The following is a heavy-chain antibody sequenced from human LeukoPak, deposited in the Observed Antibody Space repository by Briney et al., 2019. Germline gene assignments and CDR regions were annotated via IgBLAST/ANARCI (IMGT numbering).Heavy chain of an antibody. V-gene: IGHV2-70*11. J-gene: IGHJ4*02. Sequence: SGPTLVNPTQTLTLTCTFSGFSLRTSGMCVNWIRQPPGKALEWLARIDWDDDEYYSTSLKTRLTISKDTSKNQVVLTMTNMDPVDTATYYCARKKSGSYFDYWGQGTLVTVSS. CDR3: ARKKSGSYFDY. CDR2: IDWDDDE. CDR1: GFSLRTSGMC. D-gene: IGHD3-3*01.